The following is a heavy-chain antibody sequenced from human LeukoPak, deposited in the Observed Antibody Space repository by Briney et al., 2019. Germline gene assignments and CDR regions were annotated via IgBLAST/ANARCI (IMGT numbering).Heavy chain of an antibody. Sequence: PGRSLRLSCAATGFTFSNYAIHWGRQAPGKGLEWVAFISDAGSRQHYADSVKGRFTISRDNSKNTLNLQMNSLRAEDTAVYYCVKDRTETYTLDYWGQGTLVTVSS. V-gene: IGHV3-30-3*01. J-gene: IGHJ4*02. D-gene: IGHD3-16*01. CDR2: ISDAGSRQ. CDR3: VKDRTETYTLDY. CDR1: GFTFSNYA.